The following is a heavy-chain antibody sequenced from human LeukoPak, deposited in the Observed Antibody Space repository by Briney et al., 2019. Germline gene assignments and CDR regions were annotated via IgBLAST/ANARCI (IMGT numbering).Heavy chain of an antibody. D-gene: IGHD6-13*01. Sequence: GGSLRLSCASSKFTFTTYGMHWVRQAPGKGLEWVAFIRYDGSNEYYTDSVKGRFTISRDNSKNTLYLQMNSLRAEDTAVYYCAKDKGIAAAGHHFDYWGRGTLVTVSS. CDR3: AKDKGIAAAGHHFDY. CDR1: KFTFTTYG. V-gene: IGHV3-30*02. CDR2: IRYDGSNE. J-gene: IGHJ4*02.